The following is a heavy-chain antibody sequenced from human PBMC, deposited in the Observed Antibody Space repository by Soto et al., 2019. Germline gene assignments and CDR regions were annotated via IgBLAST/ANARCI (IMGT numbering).Heavy chain of an antibody. CDR3: AKDGTGGPPYYFDY. V-gene: IGHV3-7*01. D-gene: IGHD2-8*02. Sequence: GSLRLSCAASGFSLSTYWMRWVRQAPGKGLECVATIKQHGTEKYYVDSVKGRFTISRDNTRNLVYLQMNSLRAEDTAVYYCAKDGTGGPPYYFDYWGQGTLVTVSS. CDR1: GFSLSTYW. CDR2: IKQHGTEK. J-gene: IGHJ4*02.